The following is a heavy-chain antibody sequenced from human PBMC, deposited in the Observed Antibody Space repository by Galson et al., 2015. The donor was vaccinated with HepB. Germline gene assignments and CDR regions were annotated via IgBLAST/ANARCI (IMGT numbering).Heavy chain of an antibody. CDR2: INPNSGGT. CDR1: GYTFTGYY. J-gene: IGHJ3*02. D-gene: IGHD2-2*01. Sequence: SVKVSCKASGYTFTGYYMHWVRQAPGQGLEWMGWINPNSGGTNYAQKFQGRVTMTRDTSISTAYMELSRLRSDDTAVYYCARDLEHCSSTSCYGGDAFDIWGQGTMVTVSS. V-gene: IGHV1-2*02. CDR3: ARDLEHCSSTSCYGGDAFDI.